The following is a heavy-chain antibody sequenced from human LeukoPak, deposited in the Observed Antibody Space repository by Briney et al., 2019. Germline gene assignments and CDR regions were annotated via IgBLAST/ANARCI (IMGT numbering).Heavy chain of an antibody. J-gene: IGHJ3*02. CDR1: EFSVGSNY. Sequence: PGGSLRLSCAASEFSVGSNYMTWVRQAPGKGLEWVSYISSSGSTIYYADSVKGRFTISRDNSKNTLYLQMNSLRAEDTAVYYCAKGTMIVVVIAFQVNAFDIWGQGTMVTVSS. V-gene: IGHV3-48*01. CDR3: AKGTMIVVVIAFQVNAFDI. CDR2: ISSSGSTI. D-gene: IGHD3-22*01.